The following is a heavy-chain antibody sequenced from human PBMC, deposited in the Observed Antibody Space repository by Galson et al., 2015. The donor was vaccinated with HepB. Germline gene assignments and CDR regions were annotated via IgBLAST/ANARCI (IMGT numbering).Heavy chain of an antibody. Sequence: SLRLSCAASGFTFSGSGLHWVRQASGKGLEWVGLVRSKANNHATGYAASVKGRFTISRDDSTNTAFLQMNSLKTDDTAVYYCGVVVATSGVAYWGQGTLVTVSS. D-gene: IGHD2-15*01. V-gene: IGHV3-73*01. CDR2: VRSKANNHAT. J-gene: IGHJ4*02. CDR1: GFTFSGSG. CDR3: GVVVATSGVAY.